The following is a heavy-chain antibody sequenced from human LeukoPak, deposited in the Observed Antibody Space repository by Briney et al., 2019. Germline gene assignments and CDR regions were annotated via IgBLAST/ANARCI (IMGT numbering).Heavy chain of an antibody. CDR3: ARGAPGSGSYYTNDAFDI. Sequence: PGGSLGLSCAASGFTFSSYSVNWVRQAPGKGLEWVSSISSSSSYIYYADSVKGRFTISRDNAKNSLYLQMNSLRAEDTAVYYCARGAPGSGSYYTNDAFDIWGQGTMVTVSS. CDR2: ISSSSSYI. D-gene: IGHD3-10*01. CDR1: GFTFSSYS. V-gene: IGHV3-21*01. J-gene: IGHJ3*02.